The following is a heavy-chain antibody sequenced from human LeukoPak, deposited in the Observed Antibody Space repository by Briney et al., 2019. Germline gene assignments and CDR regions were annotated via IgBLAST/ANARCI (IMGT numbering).Heavy chain of an antibody. D-gene: IGHD3-22*01. Sequence: GGSLRLSCAASGFTFSSYWMHWVRQAPGKGLVWVSRINGDGSSTSYADSVKGRFTISRDNAKNTLYLQMNSLRAEDTAVYYCARDGDYYDSSGYYNNWGQGTLVTVSS. CDR1: GFTFSSYW. J-gene: IGHJ4*02. CDR2: INGDGSST. CDR3: ARDGDYYDSSGYYNN. V-gene: IGHV3-74*01.